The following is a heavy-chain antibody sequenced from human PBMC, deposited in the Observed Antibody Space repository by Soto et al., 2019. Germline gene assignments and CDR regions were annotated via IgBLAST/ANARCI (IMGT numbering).Heavy chain of an antibody. CDR3: ARDGELGISHHGAFDI. V-gene: IGHV3-7*03. CDR1: GFTFSSYW. D-gene: IGHD7-27*01. Sequence: GGSLRLSCAASGFTFSSYWMSWVRQAPGKGLEWVANIKQDGSEKYYVDSVKGRFTISRDNAKNSLYLQMNSLRAEDLAVYGCARDGELGISHHGAFDIWGQGTMVTVSS. J-gene: IGHJ3*02. CDR2: IKQDGSEK.